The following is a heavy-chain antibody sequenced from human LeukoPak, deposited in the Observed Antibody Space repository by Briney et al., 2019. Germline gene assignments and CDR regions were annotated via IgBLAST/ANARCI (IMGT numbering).Heavy chain of an antibody. CDR3: ASTLPYYYDSRDAFDI. V-gene: IGHV3-53*01. D-gene: IGHD3-22*01. Sequence: GGSLRLSCAASGFTVSSNYMSWVRQAPGKGLEWVSVIYSGGSTYYADSVKGRFTISRDNSKNTLYLQMNGLRAEDTAVYYCASTLPYYYDSRDAFDIWGQGTMVTVSS. CDR2: IYSGGST. CDR1: GFTVSSNY. J-gene: IGHJ3*02.